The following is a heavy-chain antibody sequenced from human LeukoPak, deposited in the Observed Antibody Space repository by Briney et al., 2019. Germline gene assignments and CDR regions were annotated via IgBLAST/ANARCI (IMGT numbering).Heavy chain of an antibody. CDR1: GFPFSSYA. Sequence: GGSLRLSCAASGFPFSSYAMSWVRQAPGKGLEWVSAISGSGGSTYYADSVKGRFAISRDNSKNTLYLQMNSLRAEDTAVYYCAKGDFKFYPYYFDYWGQGTLVTVSS. V-gene: IGHV3-23*01. CDR2: ISGSGGST. J-gene: IGHJ4*02. CDR3: AKGDFKFYPYYFDY. D-gene: IGHD3/OR15-3a*01.